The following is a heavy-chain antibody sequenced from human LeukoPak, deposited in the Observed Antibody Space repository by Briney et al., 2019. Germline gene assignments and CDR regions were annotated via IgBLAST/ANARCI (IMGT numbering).Heavy chain of an antibody. J-gene: IGHJ4*02. CDR1: GFTFSRYW. CDR2: INSDGSST. D-gene: IGHD2-15*01. V-gene: IGHV3-74*01. CDR3: ARPGEHCSGGTCYPTPLDY. Sequence: GGSLRLSCAASGFTFSRYWMHWVRQAPGKGLVWVSRINSDGSSTSYADSVKGRFTISRDNAKNTLYLQMNSLRAEDTAVYYCARPGEHCSGGTCYPTPLDYWGQGALVTVSS.